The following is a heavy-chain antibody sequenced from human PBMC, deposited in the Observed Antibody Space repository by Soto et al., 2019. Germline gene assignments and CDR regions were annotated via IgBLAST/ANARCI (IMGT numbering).Heavy chain of an antibody. Sequence: ESGGGVVQPGRSLRLSCAASGFTFSSYGMHWVRQAPGKGLEWVAVISYDGSNKLYADSVKGRFTISRDNSKNTLYLQMNSLRAEDTAVYYCAKEGGYSSSSPNFDYWGQGTLVTVSS. CDR2: ISYDGSNK. D-gene: IGHD6-6*01. J-gene: IGHJ4*02. CDR3: AKEGGYSSSSPNFDY. V-gene: IGHV3-30*18. CDR1: GFTFSSYG.